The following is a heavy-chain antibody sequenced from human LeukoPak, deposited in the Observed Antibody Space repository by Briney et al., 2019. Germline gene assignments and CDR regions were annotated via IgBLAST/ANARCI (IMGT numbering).Heavy chain of an antibody. V-gene: IGHV1-69*05. D-gene: IGHD3-10*01. CDR3: ARDITRVRGGYWFDP. CDR1: GGTFSSYA. Sequence: SVTLSCKASGGTFSSYAISWVRQAPGQGLEWMGGIIPIVGTTNYAQKFQGTVTITTDESTSTAYMELSSLRSEDTAVYYCARDITRVRGGYWFDPWGQGTLVTVSS. J-gene: IGHJ5*02. CDR2: IIPIVGTT.